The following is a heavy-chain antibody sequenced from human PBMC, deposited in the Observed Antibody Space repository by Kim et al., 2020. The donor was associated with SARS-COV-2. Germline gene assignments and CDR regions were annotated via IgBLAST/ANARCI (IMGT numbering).Heavy chain of an antibody. CDR3: AKGAAIRSYYYGMDV. V-gene: IGHV3-9*01. Sequence: SVKGRFTISRDNAKNSLYLQMNSLRAEDTALYYCAKGAAIRSYYYGMDVWGQGTTVTVSS. J-gene: IGHJ6*02. D-gene: IGHD2-2*02.